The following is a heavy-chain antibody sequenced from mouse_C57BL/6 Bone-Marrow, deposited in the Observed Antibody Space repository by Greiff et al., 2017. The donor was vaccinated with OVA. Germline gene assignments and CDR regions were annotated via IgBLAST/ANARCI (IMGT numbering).Heavy chain of an antibody. CDR2: IYPRDGST. D-gene: IGHD2-4*01. J-gene: IGHJ2*01. Sequence: VQVVESGPELVKPGASVKLSCKASGYTFTSYDINWVKQRPGQGLEWIGWIYPRDGSTKYNEKFKGKATLTVDTASSTAYMELQSLTSEDSAVYFCARGGGLYYDYDGFDYWGQGTTLTVSS. V-gene: IGHV1-85*01. CDR1: GYTFTSYD. CDR3: ARGGGLYYDYDGFDY.